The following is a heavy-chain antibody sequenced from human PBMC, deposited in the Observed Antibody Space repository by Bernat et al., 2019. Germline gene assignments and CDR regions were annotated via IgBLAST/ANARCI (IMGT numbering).Heavy chain of an antibody. CDR3: ARDKDGGYAFDH. CDR1: GFIFTKYA. J-gene: IGHJ4*02. CDR2: ILGSGDST. D-gene: IGHD5-12*01. V-gene: IGHV3-64*01. Sequence: EVELVESGGTLVQPGGSLRLSCAASGFIFTKYAMHWVRQAPGKGPEYLSSILGSGDSTQYANSVKGRFIISRDNSKNTLYLHMGSLRPDDMAVYYCARDKDGGYAFDHWGQGTLVTVSS.